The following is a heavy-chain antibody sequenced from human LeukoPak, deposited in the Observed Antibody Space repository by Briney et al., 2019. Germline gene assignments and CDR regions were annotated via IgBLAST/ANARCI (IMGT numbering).Heavy chain of an antibody. D-gene: IGHD2-21*02. CDR3: ATSLTVVVTAHWCSDL. V-gene: IGHV3-30*03. CDR1: GFTFSSYG. Sequence: PGRSLRLSCAASGFTFSSYGMHWVRQAPGKGLEWVAVISYDGSNKYYADSVKGRFTISRDNSKNTLYLQMNSLRAEDTAVYYCATSLTVVVTAHWCSDLWGRGTLVTVSS. CDR2: ISYDGSNK. J-gene: IGHJ2*01.